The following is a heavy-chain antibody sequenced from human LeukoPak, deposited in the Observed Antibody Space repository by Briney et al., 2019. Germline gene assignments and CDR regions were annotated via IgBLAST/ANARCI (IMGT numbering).Heavy chain of an antibody. CDR3: ARVTYYYASGSLAVYYFDY. Sequence: GGSLRLSCAASGFTFSRYWMHWVRHDPAEGVVRASRFNSDGSSTTYADSVKGRFTISRDNAKNTLYLQMNSLRAEDTAVYYCARVTYYYASGSLAVYYFDYWGQGTLVTVSS. CDR1: GFTFSRYW. J-gene: IGHJ4*02. V-gene: IGHV3-74*01. D-gene: IGHD3-10*01. CDR2: FNSDGSST.